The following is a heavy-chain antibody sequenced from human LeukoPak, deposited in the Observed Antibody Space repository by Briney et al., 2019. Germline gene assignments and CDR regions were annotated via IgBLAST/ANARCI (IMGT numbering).Heavy chain of an antibody. V-gene: IGHV3-7*01. CDR1: GFTFSSYW. Sequence: GGSLRLSCAASGFTFSSYWMSWVRQAPGKGLEWVANIKQDGSEKYYVDSVKGRFTISRVNAKNSLYLQMNSLRAEDTAVYYCVRVLSPGHSYGDYVFSSFDYWGQGTLVTVSS. J-gene: IGHJ4*02. CDR2: IKQDGSEK. CDR3: VRVLSPGHSYGDYVFSSFDY. D-gene: IGHD4-17*01.